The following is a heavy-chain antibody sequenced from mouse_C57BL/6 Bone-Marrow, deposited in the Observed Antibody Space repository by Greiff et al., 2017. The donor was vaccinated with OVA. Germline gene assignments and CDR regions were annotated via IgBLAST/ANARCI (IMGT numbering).Heavy chain of an antibody. D-gene: IGHD2-1*01. CDR2: INPNNGGT. CDR1: GYTFTDYN. CDR3: ARVVYYGNYEGGYYAMDY. V-gene: IGHV1-18*01. J-gene: IGHJ4*01. Sequence: VQLQQSGPELVKPGASVKIPCKASGYTFTDYNMDWVKQSHGKSLEWIGDINPNNGGTIYNQKFKGKATLTVDKSSSTAYMELRSLTSEDTAVYYCARVVYYGNYEGGYYAMDYWGQGTSVTVSS.